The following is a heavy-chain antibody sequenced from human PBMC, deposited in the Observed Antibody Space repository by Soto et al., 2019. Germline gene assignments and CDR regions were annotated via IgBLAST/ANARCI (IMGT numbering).Heavy chain of an antibody. Sequence: SLKVSCKASGGTFSSYAISWVRKAPAQGLEWMGGIIPIFGTANYAQKFQGRVTITADESTSTAYMELSSLRSEDTAVYYCASRDTAMAYYYYYCMDVWGQVTTVTVFS. CDR1: GGTFSSYA. D-gene: IGHD5-18*01. CDR2: IIPIFGTA. CDR3: ASRDTAMAYYYYYCMDV. J-gene: IGHJ6*02. V-gene: IGHV1-69*13.